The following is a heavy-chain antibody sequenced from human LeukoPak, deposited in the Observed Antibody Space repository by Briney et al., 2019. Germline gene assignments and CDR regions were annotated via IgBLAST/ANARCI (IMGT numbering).Heavy chain of an antibody. CDR2: ISSDGSTT. J-gene: IGHJ4*02. Sequence: GGSLRLSCASSGFTCSSYGTYWVRQAPRTGLVWVSRISSDGSTTTSADSVRGRFTISRDNAKNTLSLQMDSLRAQDPAVYYGARVQVGGPTDYWGQGTMVSVSS. V-gene: IGHV3-74*01. D-gene: IGHD1-1*01. CDR1: GFTCSSYG. CDR3: ARVQVGGPTDY.